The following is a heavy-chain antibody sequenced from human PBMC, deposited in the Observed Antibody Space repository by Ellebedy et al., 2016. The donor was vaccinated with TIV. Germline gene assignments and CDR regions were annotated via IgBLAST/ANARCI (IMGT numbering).Heavy chain of an antibody. V-gene: IGHV3-74*01. CDR3: ARGSDGQDY. D-gene: IGHD2-8*01. CDR1: GFTFSNYW. CDR2: IDSDGSTT. Sequence: GGSLRLSCAASGFTFSNYWMHWVRQLPGKGLMWVSNIDSDGSTTIYADSVKGRFTISRDNAKNTLYLQMNSLTVEDTGVYYCARGSDGQDYWGQGILVSVSS. J-gene: IGHJ4*02.